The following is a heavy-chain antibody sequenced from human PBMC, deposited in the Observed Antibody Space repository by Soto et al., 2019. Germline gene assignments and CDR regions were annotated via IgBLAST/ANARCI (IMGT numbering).Heavy chain of an antibody. Sequence: PGGSLRLSCAASGFIFSSYAMSWVRQAPGKGLEWVASISGSGGNTYYADSVKGRLTMSRDNSKNTLWLQMNSLRAEDTAVFYCARTGLGIIPWYYFDYWGQGTLVTVSS. J-gene: IGHJ4*02. D-gene: IGHD3-9*01. CDR2: ISGSGGNT. V-gene: IGHV3-23*01. CDR3: ARTGLGIIPWYYFDY. CDR1: GFIFSSYA.